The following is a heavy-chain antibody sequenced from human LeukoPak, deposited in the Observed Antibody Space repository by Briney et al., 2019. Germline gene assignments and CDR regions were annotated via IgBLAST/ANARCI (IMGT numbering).Heavy chain of an antibody. J-gene: IGHJ4*02. CDR1: GFTVSSYP. D-gene: IGHD5-18*01. CDR2: FSAGGGGT. CDR3: ARGGTWIQLWLGY. V-gene: IGHV3-23*01. Sequence: GGSLRLSCAASGFTVSSYPLSWVRQAPGKGLEWVSSFSAGGGGTHYADSVKGRFTISRDNSKNTLYLQMNSLRAEDTAVYYCARGGTWIQLWLGYWGQGTLVTVSS.